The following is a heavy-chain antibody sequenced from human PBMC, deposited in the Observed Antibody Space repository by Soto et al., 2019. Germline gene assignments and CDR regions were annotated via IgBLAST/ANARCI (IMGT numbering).Heavy chain of an antibody. D-gene: IGHD1-26*01. CDR3: ARDPSIVGASAPDY. CDR1: GYTVSSYG. Sequence: VKVPCKASGYTVSSYGISWVRQAPGQGLEWMGWISAYNGNTNYAQKVQGRVTMTTDTSTSTAYMELRSLRSDDTAVYYCARDPSIVGASAPDYWGLGTLVTVSS. J-gene: IGHJ4*02. V-gene: IGHV1-18*01. CDR2: ISAYNGNT.